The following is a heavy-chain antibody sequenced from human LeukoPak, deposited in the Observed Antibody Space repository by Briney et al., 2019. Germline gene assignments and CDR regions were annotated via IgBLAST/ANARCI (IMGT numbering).Heavy chain of an antibody. CDR3: AKSSDAMATGGDDAFDI. D-gene: IGHD5-24*01. CDR2: ISGSGGST. CDR1: GFTFSSYA. Sequence: PGGSLRLSCAASGFTFSSYAMSWVRQAPGKGLEWVSAISGSGGSTYYADSVKGRFTISRDNSKNTLYLQMNSLRAEDTAVCYCAKSSDAMATGGDDAFDIWGQGTMVTVSS. V-gene: IGHV3-23*01. J-gene: IGHJ3*02.